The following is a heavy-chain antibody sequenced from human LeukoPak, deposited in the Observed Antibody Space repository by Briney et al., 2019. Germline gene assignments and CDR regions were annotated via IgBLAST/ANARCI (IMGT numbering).Heavy chain of an antibody. D-gene: IGHD4-17*01. CDR1: GGSISSYY. J-gene: IGHJ4*02. V-gene: IGHV4-59*08. CDR2: IYYSGST. CDR3: ARHRAYGGRVDY. Sequence: SETLSLTCTVSGGSISSYYWSWIRQPPGKGLEWIGYIYYSGSTNYNPSLKSRVTISVDTSKNQFSLKLSSVTAADTAVYYCARHRAYGGRVDYRGQGTLVTVSS.